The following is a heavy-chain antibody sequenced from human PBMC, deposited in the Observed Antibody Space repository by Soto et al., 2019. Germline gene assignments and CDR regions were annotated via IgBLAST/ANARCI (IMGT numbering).Heavy chain of an antibody. D-gene: IGHD3-10*01. CDR2: ISPHNGNA. Sequence: ASVKVSCKTSGYPFTSNRLSWVRRAPGQGLEWMGWISPHNGNAKYAQKFQDRVTMTTDTSTSTAYMELRSLRSDDTAVYYCARGPLWFGELSSLDDYWGQGTLVTVSS. V-gene: IGHV1-18*01. CDR1: GYPFTSNR. J-gene: IGHJ4*02. CDR3: ARGPLWFGELSSLDDY.